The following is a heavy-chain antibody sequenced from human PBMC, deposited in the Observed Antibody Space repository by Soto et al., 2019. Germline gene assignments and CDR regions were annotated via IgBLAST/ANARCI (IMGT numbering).Heavy chain of an antibody. V-gene: IGHV4-61*08. CDR3: ARFGYDSSGYHPGYGMDV. D-gene: IGHD3-22*01. Sequence: PSETLSLTCTVSGGSISSGGYYWSWIRQHPGKGLEWIGYIYYSGSTNYNPSLKSRVTISVDTSKNQFSLKLSSVTAADTAVYYCARFGYDSSGYHPGYGMDVWGQGTTVTVSS. CDR1: GGSISSGGYY. CDR2: IYYSGST. J-gene: IGHJ6*02.